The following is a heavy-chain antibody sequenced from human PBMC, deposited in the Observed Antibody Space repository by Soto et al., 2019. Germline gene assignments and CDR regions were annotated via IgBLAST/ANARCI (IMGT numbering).Heavy chain of an antibody. V-gene: IGHV4-4*02. Sequence: PSETLSLTCAVSDDSISSSFWWSWVRQPPGKGLEWIGEIYHTESTVYNPSLKSRVTISVDKSKNQFSLNLDSVTAADTAVYYCARYDFGTFDYWGRGILVTVSS. CDR2: IYHTEST. CDR3: ARYDFGTFDY. J-gene: IGHJ4*02. D-gene: IGHD4-17*01. CDR1: DDSISSSFW.